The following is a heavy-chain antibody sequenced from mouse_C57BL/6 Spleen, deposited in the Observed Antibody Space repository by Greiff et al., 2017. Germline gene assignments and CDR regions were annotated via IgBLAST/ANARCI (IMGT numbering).Heavy chain of an antibody. J-gene: IGHJ3*01. CDR2: IDPSDSET. CDR3: ARLGISNYEGFAY. D-gene: IGHD2-5*01. Sequence: QVQLQQPGAELVRPGSSVKLSCKASGYTFTSYWMHWVKQRPLQGLEWIGNIDPSDSETHYNQKFKDKATLTVDKSSSTAYMQLSSLSSEDSAVDYCARLGISNYEGFAYWGQGTLVTVSA. V-gene: IGHV1-52*01. CDR1: GYTFTSYW.